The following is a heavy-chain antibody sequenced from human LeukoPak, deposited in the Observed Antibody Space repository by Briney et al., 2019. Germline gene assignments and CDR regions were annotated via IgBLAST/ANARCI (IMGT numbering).Heavy chain of an antibody. V-gene: IGHV4-34*01. J-gene: IGHJ4*02. Sequence: SETLSLTCAVYGGSFSGYYWSSIRQPPGKGLEWIGEINHSGSTNYNPSLKSRVTISVDTSKNQFSLKLSSVTAADTAVYYCARCRDGYNFFDYWGQGTLVTVSS. CDR2: INHSGST. D-gene: IGHD5-24*01. CDR3: ARCRDGYNFFDY. CDR1: GGSFSGYY.